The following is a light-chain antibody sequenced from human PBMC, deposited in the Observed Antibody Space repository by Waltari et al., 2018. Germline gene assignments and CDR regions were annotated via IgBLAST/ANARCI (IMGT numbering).Light chain of an antibody. Sequence: QSALTRPPSASGSPGQSVTISCTGTSSDVGGYDLVSWYQQHPGKAPKLMISEVTKRPSGVPDRFSGSKSGNTASLTVSGLQAEDEADYYCSSYAGSKNLVFGGGTKLTVL. J-gene: IGLJ2*01. CDR1: SSDVGGYDL. CDR3: SSYAGSKNLV. V-gene: IGLV2-8*01. CDR2: EVT.